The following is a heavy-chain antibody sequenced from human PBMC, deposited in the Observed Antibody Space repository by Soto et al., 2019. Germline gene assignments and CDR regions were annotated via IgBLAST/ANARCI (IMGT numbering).Heavy chain of an antibody. D-gene: IGHD5-12*01. CDR2: INPSGGST. CDR1: GYTFTSYY. V-gene: IGHV1-46*01. Sequence: ASVKVSCKASGYTFTSYYMHWVRQAPGQGLEWMGIINPSGGSTSYAQKFQGRVTMTRDTSTSTVYMELSSLRSEDTAVYYCARDTVATEEYYYYYGMDVWGQGTTVTVS. CDR3: ARDTVATEEYYYYYGMDV. J-gene: IGHJ6*02.